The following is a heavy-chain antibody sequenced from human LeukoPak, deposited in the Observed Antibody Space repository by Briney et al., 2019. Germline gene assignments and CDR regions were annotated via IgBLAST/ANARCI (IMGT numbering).Heavy chain of an antibody. V-gene: IGHV4-39*07. J-gene: IGHJ4*02. CDR2: IYYSGST. CDR3: ARVGSSGYYYVY. CDR1: GFTFSSYS. Sequence: RSGGSLRLSCAASGFTFSSYSMNWVRQPPGKGLEWIGSIYYSGSTYYNPSLKSRVTISVDTSKNQFSLKLSSVTAADTAVYYCARVGSSGYYYVYWGQGTLVTVSS. D-gene: IGHD3-22*01.